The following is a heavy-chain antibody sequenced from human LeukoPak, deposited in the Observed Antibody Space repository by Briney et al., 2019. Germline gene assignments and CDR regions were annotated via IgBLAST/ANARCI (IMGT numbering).Heavy chain of an antibody. D-gene: IGHD6-13*01. CDR3: ARAGSISRYDY. J-gene: IGHJ4*02. CDR1: GFSFCSFT. V-gene: IGHV3-23*01. CDR2: ISGSGGNT. Sequence: PGGSLRLSCAASGFSFCSFTMSWVRQAPGKGLEWVSDISGSGGNTYYADSVKGRSTISRDNSKNTLYLQMNSLRAEDTAIYYCARAGSISRYDYWGQGTLVTVSS.